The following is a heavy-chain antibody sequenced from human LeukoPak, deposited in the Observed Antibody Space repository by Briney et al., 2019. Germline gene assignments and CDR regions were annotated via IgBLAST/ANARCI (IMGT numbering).Heavy chain of an antibody. J-gene: IGHJ4*02. Sequence: GGSLRLSCAASGFTFSSYAMNWVRQAPGKGLEWISGISGSGGVTYYADSVKGRFTISRDNSKNTLYVQMNGLRAEDTAVYYCATRPIVGAPYWGQGTLVTVSS. D-gene: IGHD1-26*01. CDR1: GFTFSSYA. V-gene: IGHV3-23*01. CDR3: ATRPIVGAPY. CDR2: ISGSGGVT.